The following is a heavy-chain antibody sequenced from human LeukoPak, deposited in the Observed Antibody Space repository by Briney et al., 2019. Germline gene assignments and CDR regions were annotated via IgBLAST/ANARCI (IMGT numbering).Heavy chain of an antibody. V-gene: IGHV4-31*03. Sequence: SETLSLTCTVSGGSISSSSYYWSWIRQHPGKGLEWNGYIYYSGSTYYNPSLKSRVTISVDTSKNQFSLKLSSVTAADTAVYYCARGRATTAYGYGGFFGYWGQGTLVTVSS. D-gene: IGHD5-18*01. CDR2: IYYSGST. CDR1: GGSISSSSYY. J-gene: IGHJ4*02. CDR3: ARGRATTAYGYGGFFGY.